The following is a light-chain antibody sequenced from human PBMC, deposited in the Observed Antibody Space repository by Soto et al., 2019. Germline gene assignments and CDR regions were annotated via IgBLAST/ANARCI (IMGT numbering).Light chain of an antibody. CDR3: QQYGSSPPYT. CDR1: QSVSNNY. Sequence: EIVLTQSAGTLSLSPGERATLSCRASQSVSNNYLAWYQKKPGQALRLLIYGASTRASDIPERFSGSGSGTDFTLTISRLEPEDFAVYYCQQYGSSPPYTFGQGTKLQIK. J-gene: IGKJ2*01. CDR2: GAS. V-gene: IGKV3-20*01.